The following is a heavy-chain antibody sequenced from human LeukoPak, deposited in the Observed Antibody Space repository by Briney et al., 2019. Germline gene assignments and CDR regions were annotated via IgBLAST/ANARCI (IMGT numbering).Heavy chain of an antibody. CDR1: GYTFTGYY. CDR3: ARDEIRAVREPTDY. Sequence: ASVKVSCKASGYTFTGYYIHWVRQAPGQGLEWMGRINPNSGGTNYAQNFQDRVTITRDTSISTAYSELSRLKSDDTAVYYCARDEIRAVREPTDYWGQGSLVTVSS. V-gene: IGHV1-2*06. J-gene: IGHJ4*02. D-gene: IGHD1-26*01. CDR2: INPNSGGT.